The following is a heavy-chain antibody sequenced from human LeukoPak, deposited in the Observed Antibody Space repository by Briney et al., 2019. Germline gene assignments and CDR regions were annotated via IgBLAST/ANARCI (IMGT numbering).Heavy chain of an antibody. CDR1: GFTFSSYA. CDR2: ISGSGGST. V-gene: IGHV3-23*01. Sequence: GGSLRLSCAASGFTFSSYAMSWVRQAPGKGLEWLSGISGSGGSTYYADSVKGRFTISRDNSKNTLYLQMNSLRAEDTAVYYCAKSIAVAGTGYFDHWGQGTLVTVSS. J-gene: IGHJ4*02. CDR3: AKSIAVAGTGYFDH. D-gene: IGHD6-19*01.